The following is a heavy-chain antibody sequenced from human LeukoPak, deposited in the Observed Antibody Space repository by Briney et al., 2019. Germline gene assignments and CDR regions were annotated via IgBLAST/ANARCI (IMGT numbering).Heavy chain of an antibody. V-gene: IGHV4-30-2*01. CDR3: ASSSSWPPEGY. D-gene: IGHD6-13*01. CDR1: GGSISSGGYS. CDR2: IYHSGST. Sequence: PSETLSLTCADSGGSISSGGYSWSWIRQPPGKRLEWIGYIYHSGSTYYNPSLKSRVTISVDRSKNQFSLKLSSVTAADTAVYYCASSSSWPPEGYWGQGTLVTVSS. J-gene: IGHJ4*02.